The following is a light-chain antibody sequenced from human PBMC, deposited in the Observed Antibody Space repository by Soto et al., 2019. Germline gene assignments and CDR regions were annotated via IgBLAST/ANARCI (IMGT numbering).Light chain of an antibody. CDR1: QSVSNN. J-gene: IGKJ1*01. V-gene: IGKV3-15*01. CDR2: GAS. CDR3: QQYNNWPQT. Sequence: EIVMTQSPATLSVSPGERFTLSCRASQSVSNNLAWYQQKPGQAPRLLIYGASTRATSIPARFSGSGSGTEFTLTISSLQSEDFAVYYCQQYNNWPQTFGQGTKVDI.